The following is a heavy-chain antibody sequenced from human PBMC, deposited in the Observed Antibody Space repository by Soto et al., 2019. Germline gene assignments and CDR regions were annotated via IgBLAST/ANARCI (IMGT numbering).Heavy chain of an antibody. D-gene: IGHD6-19*01. CDR2: ISGSGGST. Sequence: GGSLRLSCAASGFTFSSYAMSWVRQAPGKGLEWVSAISGSGGSTYYADSVKGRFTISRDNSKNMLYLQMNSLRAEDTAVYYCANTDKYNAQISGWANRFDHWGQGTLVTVSS. CDR1: GFTFSSYA. V-gene: IGHV3-23*01. J-gene: IGHJ4*02. CDR3: ANTDKYNAQISGWANRFDH.